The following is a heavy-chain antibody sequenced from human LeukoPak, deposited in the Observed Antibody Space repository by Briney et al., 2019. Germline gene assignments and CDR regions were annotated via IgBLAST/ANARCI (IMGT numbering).Heavy chain of an antibody. Sequence: ASVKVSCKASGYTFTKYYIHWVRQAPGQGLEWMGKINPIGGSATYAQKFQGRVTMTRDTSTSTVYMELSSLKSEDTAVFYCARVSGTGELSVEVDYWGQGTLVTVSS. CDR3: ARVSGTGELSVEVDY. CDR1: GYTFTKYY. V-gene: IGHV1-46*01. D-gene: IGHD3-16*02. J-gene: IGHJ4*02. CDR2: INPIGGSA.